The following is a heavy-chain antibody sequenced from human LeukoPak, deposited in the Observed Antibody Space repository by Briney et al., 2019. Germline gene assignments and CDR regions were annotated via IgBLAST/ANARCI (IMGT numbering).Heavy chain of an antibody. Sequence: SETLSLTCTVSGGSISSGSYYWGWIRQPPGKGLEWLGTVFYSGTTYYNPSLKSRVTISVDTSKNQFSLGLSSVTAADTAVYYCARLDSGDYFFDYWGQGTLVTVS. CDR2: VFYSGTT. CDR3: ARLDSGDYFFDY. V-gene: IGHV4-39*01. J-gene: IGHJ4*02. D-gene: IGHD4-17*01. CDR1: GGSISSGSYY.